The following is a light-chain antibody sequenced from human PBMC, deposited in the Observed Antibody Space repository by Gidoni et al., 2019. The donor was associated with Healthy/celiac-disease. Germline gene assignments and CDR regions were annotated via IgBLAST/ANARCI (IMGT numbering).Light chain of an antibody. J-gene: IGKJ2*01. CDR2: LGS. CDR3: MQALQTPVT. V-gene: IGKV2-28*01. Sequence: IVMTQSPLSLPVTPREPASIPCRSSQSLLHSNGYNYLDWYLQKPGQSPQLLIYLGSNRASGVPYRFSGSGSGTDFTLKISRVEAEDVGVYYCMQALQTPVTFGQGTKLEIK. CDR1: QSLLHSNGYNY.